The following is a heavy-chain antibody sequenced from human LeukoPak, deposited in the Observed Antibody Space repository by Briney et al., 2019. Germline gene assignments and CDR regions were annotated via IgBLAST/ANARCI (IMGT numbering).Heavy chain of an antibody. CDR1: GGSISSYY. D-gene: IGHD6-19*01. Sequence: SETLSLTCTVSGGSISSYYWSWIRQPAGQGLEWIGRIYTSGSTNYNPSLKSRVTMSVDTSKNQFSLKLSSVTAADTAVYYCARDSSGWYGNYYYMDVWGKGTTVTVSS. CDR3: ARDSSGWYGNYYYMDV. CDR2: IYTSGST. V-gene: IGHV4-4*07. J-gene: IGHJ6*03.